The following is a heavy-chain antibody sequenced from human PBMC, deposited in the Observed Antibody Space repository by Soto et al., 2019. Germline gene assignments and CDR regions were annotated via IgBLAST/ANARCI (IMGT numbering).Heavy chain of an antibody. CDR2: IYHSGST. CDR3: ARALTYHDIWRAPAPRTRYSGLDV. CDR1: GGSISSSNW. J-gene: IGHJ6*04. D-gene: IGHD3-3*01. V-gene: IGHV4-4*02. Sequence: SETLSLTCAVSGGSISSSNWWSWVRQPPGKGLEWIGEIYHSGSTNYNPSLKSRVTISVDKSKNQFALKLSSVPAADTAVYYCARALTYHDIWRAPAPRTRYSGLDVWGAGSTVTVSS.